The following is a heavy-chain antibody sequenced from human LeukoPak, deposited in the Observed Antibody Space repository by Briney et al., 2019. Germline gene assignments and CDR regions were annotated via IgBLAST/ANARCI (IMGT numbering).Heavy chain of an antibody. Sequence: ASVKVSCKASGGTFSSYAISWVRQAPGQGLEWMGRIIPILGIANYAQKFQGRVTITADKSTSTAYMELSSLRSEDTAVYYCARDYGGGSYGGDYWGQGTLVTVSS. V-gene: IGHV1-69*04. D-gene: IGHD1-26*01. CDR2: IIPILGIA. CDR3: ARDYGGGSYGGDY. CDR1: GGTFSSYA. J-gene: IGHJ4*02.